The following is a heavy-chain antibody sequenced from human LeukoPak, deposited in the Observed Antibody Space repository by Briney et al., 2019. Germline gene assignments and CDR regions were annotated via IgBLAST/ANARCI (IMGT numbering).Heavy chain of an antibody. D-gene: IGHD4-11*01. CDR2: ISGSGGST. CDR3: AKRRNRALNSNNLDY. J-gene: IGHJ4*02. CDR1: GYSISSGYY. V-gene: IGHV3-23*01. Sequence: QPSETLSLTCAVSGYSISSGYYWGWIRQPPGKGLEWVSAISGSGGSTYYADSVKGRFTISRDNSKNTLYLQMNSLRAEDTAVYYCAKRRNRALNSNNLDYWGQGTLVTVSS.